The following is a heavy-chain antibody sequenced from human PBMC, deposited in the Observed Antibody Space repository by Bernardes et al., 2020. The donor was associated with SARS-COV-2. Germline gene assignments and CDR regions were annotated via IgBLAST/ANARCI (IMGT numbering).Heavy chain of an antibody. CDR1: GGTFRSHS. J-gene: IGHJ6*02. D-gene: IGHD6-13*01. CDR3: ARRASTSTWYRDYGMDV. Sequence: SVKVSCKASGGTFRSHSISWVRQAPGQGLEWMGGIIPTVGTPDYAQNFQGRVTITADELTTTFFMELSGLRSEDTAVYYCARRASTSTWYRDYGMDVWGRGTTVTVSS. V-gene: IGHV1-69*13. CDR2: IIPTVGTP.